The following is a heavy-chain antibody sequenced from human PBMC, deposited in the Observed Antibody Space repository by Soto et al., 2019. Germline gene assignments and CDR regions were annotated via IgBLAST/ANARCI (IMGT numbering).Heavy chain of an antibody. D-gene: IGHD3-16*01. CDR2: ISVSGGST. CDR1: GFTFSSYA. Sequence: EVQLLESGGGLVQPGGSLRLSCAASGFTFSSYAMSWVRQAPGKGLAWVSGISVSGGSTYYADSVKGRFTISRDNSKNTLYLQMNRLRAEDTAVYYCASNTRYDPPDYWGQGTLVPVSS. V-gene: IGHV3-23*01. CDR3: ASNTRYDPPDY. J-gene: IGHJ4*02.